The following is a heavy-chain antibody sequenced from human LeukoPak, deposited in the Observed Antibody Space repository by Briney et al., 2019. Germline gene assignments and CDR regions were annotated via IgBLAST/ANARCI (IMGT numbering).Heavy chain of an antibody. CDR2: IIPIFGTA. J-gene: IGHJ4*02. V-gene: IGHV1-69*13. CDR3: AREEAIHGYSYGPYFDY. Sequence: SVKVSCKASGGTFSSYAISWVRQAPGQGLEWMGGIIPIFGTANYAQKFQGRVTITADESTSTAYMELSSLRSEDTAVYYCAREEAIHGYSYGPYFDYWGQGTLVTVSS. CDR1: GGTFSSYA. D-gene: IGHD5-18*01.